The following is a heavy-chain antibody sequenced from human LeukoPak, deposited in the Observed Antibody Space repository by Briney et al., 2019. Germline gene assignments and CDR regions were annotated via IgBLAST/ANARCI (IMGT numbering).Heavy chain of an antibody. Sequence: ASVTVSFKASGYTFTIYTMHWVRQAPGQRLEWMGWINTGNGNTKYSQEFQGRVTITRDTSASTAYMELSSLRSEDMAVYYCARDNSVGDSAWWFDPWGQGTLVTVSS. V-gene: IGHV1-3*03. CDR3: ARDNSVGDSAWWFDP. CDR1: GYTFTIYT. D-gene: IGHD5-12*01. J-gene: IGHJ5*02. CDR2: INTGNGNT.